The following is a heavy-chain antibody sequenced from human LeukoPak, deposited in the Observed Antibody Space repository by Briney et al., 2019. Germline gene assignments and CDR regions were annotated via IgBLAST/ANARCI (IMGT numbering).Heavy chain of an antibody. Sequence: GGSLRLSCEASGFTFNTYAMTWVRQAPGKGLEWVSSINANGGNTYYVDSVKGRFTISRDNSKNTLYLQMHSLRVEDTAVYYCARILSGFGSDYWGQGTLVTVSS. CDR1: GFTFNTYA. V-gene: IGHV3-23*01. CDR3: ARILSGFGSDY. J-gene: IGHJ4*02. D-gene: IGHD2/OR15-2a*01. CDR2: INANGGNT.